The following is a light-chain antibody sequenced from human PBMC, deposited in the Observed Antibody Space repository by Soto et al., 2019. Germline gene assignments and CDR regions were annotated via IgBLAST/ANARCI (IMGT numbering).Light chain of an antibody. CDR1: NIGSKS. CDR3: QVWDSSSDPHVV. CDR2: YDS. Sequence: SYELTQPPSVSVAPGKTARITCGGNNIGSKSVHWYQQKPGQAPVLVIYYDSDRPSGIPERFSGSNSGNTATLTISRVEAGDEVDYYCQVWDSSSDPHVVFGGGTKLTVL. V-gene: IGLV3-21*04. J-gene: IGLJ2*01.